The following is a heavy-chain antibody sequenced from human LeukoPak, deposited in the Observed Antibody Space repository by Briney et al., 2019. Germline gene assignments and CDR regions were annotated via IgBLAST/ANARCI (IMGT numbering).Heavy chain of an antibody. J-gene: IGHJ4*02. D-gene: IGHD2-2*01. V-gene: IGHV3-21*01. Sequence: PGGSLRLSCAASGFTFSSYSMNWVRQAPGKGLEWVSSISSSSSYIYYADPVKGRFTISRDNAKNSLYLQMNSLRAEDTAVYYCARATGDIVVVPAANYWGQGTLVTVSS. CDR3: ARATGDIVVVPAANY. CDR2: ISSSSSYI. CDR1: GFTFSSYS.